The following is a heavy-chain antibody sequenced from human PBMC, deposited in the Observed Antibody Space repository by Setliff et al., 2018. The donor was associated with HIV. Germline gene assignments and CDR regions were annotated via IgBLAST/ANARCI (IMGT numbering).Heavy chain of an antibody. CDR1: GGSISSGGYY. CDR3: ARWHTTGTKVDGFDI. V-gene: IGHV4-31*03. D-gene: IGHD1-1*01. CDR2: IYYSGST. Sequence: PSETLSLTCTVSGGSISSGGYYWSWIRQLPGKGLEWIGYIYYSGSTYYNPSLKSRVTISVDTSKNQFSLKLNSVTAADTAVYYCARWHTTGTKVDGFDIWGRGTMVTVSS. J-gene: IGHJ3*02.